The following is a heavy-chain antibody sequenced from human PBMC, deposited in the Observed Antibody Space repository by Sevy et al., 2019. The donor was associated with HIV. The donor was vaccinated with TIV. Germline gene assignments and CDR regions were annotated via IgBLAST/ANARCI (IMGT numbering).Heavy chain of an antibody. Sequence: SETLSLTCTVSAASISSSSYFWGWIRQPPGKGLEWIGSVSYSGDTYYSPSLKSRVTISIDTSTNKFSLNLNFVTAADTAVYYCARHRVHDYVWGTLWPFDLWGRGSLVTVSS. J-gene: IGHJ2*01. CDR2: VSYSGDT. CDR3: ARHRVHDYVWGTLWPFDL. CDR1: AASISSSSYF. D-gene: IGHD3-16*01. V-gene: IGHV4-39*01.